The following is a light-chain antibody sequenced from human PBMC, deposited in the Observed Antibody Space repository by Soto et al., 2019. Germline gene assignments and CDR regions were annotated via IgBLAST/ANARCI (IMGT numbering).Light chain of an antibody. J-gene: IGKJ3*01. V-gene: IGKV3-20*01. CDR3: QQYGSSPRVFT. Sequence: EIVLTQSPGALSLSPGERATLSCRASQSVSSSYLAWYQQKPGQAPRLLIYGASSRASGIPDRFSGSGSGTDLPLTISRLEREDFAVYYCQQYGSSPRVFTFGPGTKVDIK. CDR2: GAS. CDR1: QSVSSSY.